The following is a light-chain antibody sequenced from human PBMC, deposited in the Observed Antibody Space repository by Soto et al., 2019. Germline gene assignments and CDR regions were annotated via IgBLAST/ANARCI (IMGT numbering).Light chain of an antibody. CDR3: QQRSIWPPIT. Sequence: EIVLTQSPATLSLSPGERATLSCRASQSVSTYFAWYQQKPGQAPRLLIYDASNRATGIPARFSGSGSGTDFTLTISSLEPEDFAVYYCQQRSIWPPITFGQGTRLEIK. CDR2: DAS. V-gene: IGKV3-11*01. J-gene: IGKJ5*01. CDR1: QSVSTY.